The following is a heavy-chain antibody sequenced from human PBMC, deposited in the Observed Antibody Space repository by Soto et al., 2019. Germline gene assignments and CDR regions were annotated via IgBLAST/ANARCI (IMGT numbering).Heavy chain of an antibody. CDR3: ARQYYYDSSGYYPFDY. J-gene: IGHJ4*02. Sequence: GSGPTLVNPTQTLTLTCTFSGFSLSTSGVGVGWIRQPPGKALEWLALIYWDDDKRYSPSLKSRLTITKDTSKNQVVLTMTNMDPVDTATYYCARQYYYDSSGYYPFDYWGQGTLVTVSS. V-gene: IGHV2-5*02. CDR1: GFSLSTSGVG. CDR2: IYWDDDK. D-gene: IGHD3-22*01.